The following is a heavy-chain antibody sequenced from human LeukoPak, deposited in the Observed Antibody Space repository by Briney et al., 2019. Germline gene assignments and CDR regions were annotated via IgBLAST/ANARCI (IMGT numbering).Heavy chain of an antibody. CDR3: TKGSPGFYYYMDV. Sequence: PGGSLRLSCAASGFTFSSYAMNWVRQAPGKGLEWVSTISGSGGSTYYADSVKGRFTISRDNSKNTLHVQMNSLRAEDTAIYYCTKGSPGFYYYMDVWGRGTTVTVSS. J-gene: IGHJ6*03. CDR2: ISGSGGST. CDR1: GFTFSSYA. D-gene: IGHD5-12*01. V-gene: IGHV3-23*01.